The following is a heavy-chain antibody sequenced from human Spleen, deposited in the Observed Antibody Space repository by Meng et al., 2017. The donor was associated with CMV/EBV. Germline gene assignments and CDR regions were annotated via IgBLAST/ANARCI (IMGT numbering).Heavy chain of an antibody. D-gene: IGHD4-17*01. J-gene: IGHJ4*02. CDR1: GYTFTGYY. CDR2: INPNSGGT. CDR3: ARDAGTVTPFFDY. V-gene: IGHV1-2*04. Sequence: KASGYTFTGYYMHWVRQAPGPGLELMGWINPNSGGTNYAQKYQGWVTMTRDTSISTAYMELSRLRSDDTAVYYCARDAGTVTPFFDYWGQGTLVTVSS.